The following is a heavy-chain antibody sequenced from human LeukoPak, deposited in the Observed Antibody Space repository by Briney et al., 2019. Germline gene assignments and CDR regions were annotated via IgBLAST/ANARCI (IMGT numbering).Heavy chain of an antibody. D-gene: IGHD2/OR15-2a*01. CDR3: VRLYAY. J-gene: IGHJ4*02. V-gene: IGHV3-74*01. Sequence: GGSLRLSCTASGFTFSNYFMHWIRQVPGEGPVWVSRITGDGSSTSYADSVKGRFTISRDNAKNTLYLQMNSLRAEDTALYYCVRLYAYWGQGTLVTVSS. CDR2: ITGDGSST. CDR1: GFTFSNYF.